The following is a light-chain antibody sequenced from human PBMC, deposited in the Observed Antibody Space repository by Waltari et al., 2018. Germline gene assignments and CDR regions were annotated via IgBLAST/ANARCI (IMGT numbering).Light chain of an antibody. CDR3: QAWDSSTSHVV. V-gene: IGLV3-1*01. CDR1: KLGDLY. J-gene: IGLJ2*01. CDR2: QDT. Sequence: SYELTQPPSVSVSPGQTASITCPGDKLGDLYACWYQQKPGQSPVLVLYQDTKRPSGIPERFSGSNSGNTATLTISGTQAMDEADYYCQAWDSSTSHVVFGGGTKLTVL.